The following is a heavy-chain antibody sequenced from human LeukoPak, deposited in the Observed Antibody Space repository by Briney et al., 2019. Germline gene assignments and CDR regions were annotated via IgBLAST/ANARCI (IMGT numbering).Heavy chain of an antibody. Sequence: PGGSLRLSCAASGFTFSSYGMHWVRQAPGKGLEWVSVIWYDGSNKYYADSVKGRFTISRDNSKNTLYLQMNSLRAEDTAVYYCAKNGPRRGEIYSWGQGTLVTISS. V-gene: IGHV3-30*02. D-gene: IGHD3-16*01. CDR3: AKNGPRRGEIYS. CDR1: GFTFSSYG. CDR2: IWYDGSNK. J-gene: IGHJ4*02.